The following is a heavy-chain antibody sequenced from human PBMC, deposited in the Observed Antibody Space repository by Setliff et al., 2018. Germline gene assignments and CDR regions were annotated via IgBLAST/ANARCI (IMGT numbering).Heavy chain of an antibody. J-gene: IGHJ3*02. Sequence: PGGSLRLSCAASGFTFSSYSMSWVRQAPGKGLEWVSYISSSSSTIYYADSVKGRFTISRDNAKNSLYLQMNSLRAEDTAVYYCARGTGNPGLGYAFDIWGQGTMVTVSS. V-gene: IGHV3-48*01. CDR2: ISSSSSTI. CDR3: ARGTGNPGLGYAFDI. D-gene: IGHD6-19*01. CDR1: GFTFSSYS.